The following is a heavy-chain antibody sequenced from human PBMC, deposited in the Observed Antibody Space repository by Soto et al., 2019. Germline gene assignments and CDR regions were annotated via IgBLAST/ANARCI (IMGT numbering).Heavy chain of an antibody. Sequence: GGCLRLSCAAAGFTFSSYGMHWVRQAPGKGLEWVAVISYDGSNKYYADSVKGRFTISRDNSKNTLYLQMNSLRAEDTAVYYCAKDATIFGVVIPYYYYYGMDVWGQGTTVTVSS. J-gene: IGHJ6*02. CDR2: ISYDGSNK. CDR1: GFTFSSYG. D-gene: IGHD3-3*01. V-gene: IGHV3-30*18. CDR3: AKDATIFGVVIPYYYYYGMDV.